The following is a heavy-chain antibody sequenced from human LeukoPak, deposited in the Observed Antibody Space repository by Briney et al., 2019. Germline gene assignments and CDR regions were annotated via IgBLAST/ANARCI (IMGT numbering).Heavy chain of an antibody. CDR3: AKWSSTLKAFDF. J-gene: IGHJ4*02. V-gene: IGHV4-59*08. CDR1: GDSINNYY. CDR2: THYTGNT. D-gene: IGHD2-8*01. Sequence: SSETLSLTCSVSGDSINNYYWNWIRQPPGKELEWIAYTHYTGNTKSNPSLRSRVTTSVDTSKSQFSLKLSSVTAADTAVYYCAKWSSTLKAFDFWGQGILVIVSS.